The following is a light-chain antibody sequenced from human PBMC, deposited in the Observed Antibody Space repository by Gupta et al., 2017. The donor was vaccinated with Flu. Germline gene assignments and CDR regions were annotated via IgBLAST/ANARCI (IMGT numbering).Light chain of an antibody. CDR1: ALSTQY. V-gene: IGLV3-25*02. J-gene: IGLJ3*02. CDR3: QSLGSSDSGV. CDR2: KGN. Sequence: SALTQPPSVSVSPGQTASITCSGDALSTQYAYWYQQKAAQAPILVLFKGNERPAGIPERISGSSSETTVTLTITADQEEDDAYYFYQSLGSSDSGVFGAGTRLTV.